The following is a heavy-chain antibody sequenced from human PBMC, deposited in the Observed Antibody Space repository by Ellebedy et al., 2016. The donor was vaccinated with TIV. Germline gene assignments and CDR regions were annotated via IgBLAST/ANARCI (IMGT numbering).Heavy chain of an antibody. CDR1: GFNFTSYW. J-gene: IGHJ5*01. V-gene: IGHV3-7*01. CDR2: IKEDGSEN. Sequence: PGGSLRLSCAASGFNFTSYWMTWVRQAPGKGLECVANIKEDGSENYSVDSVKGRFTISRDNAKNSLYLQMNSLRPEDTAVYYCAREGGSGWFDYWGQGTLVTVSS. D-gene: IGHD6-19*01. CDR3: AREGGSGWFDY.